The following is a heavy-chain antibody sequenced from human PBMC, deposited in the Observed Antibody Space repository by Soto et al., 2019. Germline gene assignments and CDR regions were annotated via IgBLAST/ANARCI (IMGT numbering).Heavy chain of an antibody. D-gene: IGHD1-1*01. V-gene: IGHV3-7*02. CDR1: GFTFSTYW. CDR2: IKQDGSAK. J-gene: IGHJ4*02. CDR3: APSTRSAYNDPLAN. Sequence: GGSLRLSCAASGFTFSTYWMSWVRQAPGEGLEWVAHIKQDGSAKSYVDSVKGRFTISRDNAKNSLFLQMNSLRAEDTAVYYCAPSTRSAYNDPLANWGLGSLVTVAS.